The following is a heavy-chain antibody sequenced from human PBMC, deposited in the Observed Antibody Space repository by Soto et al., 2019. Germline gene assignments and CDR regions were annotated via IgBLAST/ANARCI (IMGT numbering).Heavy chain of an antibody. CDR2: TYYRSKWYN. Sequence: SQTLSLTCAISGDSVSSNSAAWNWIRQSPSRGLEWLGRTYYRSKWYNDYAVSVKSRITINPGTSKNQFSLQLNSVTPEDTAVYYCARAGSGSHFSGYYYGMDVWGQGTTVTVSS. V-gene: IGHV6-1*01. D-gene: IGHD1-26*01. J-gene: IGHJ6*02. CDR3: ARAGSGSHFSGYYYGMDV. CDR1: GDSVSSNSAA.